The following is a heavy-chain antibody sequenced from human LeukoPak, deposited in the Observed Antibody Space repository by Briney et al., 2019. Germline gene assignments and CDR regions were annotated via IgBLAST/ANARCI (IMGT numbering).Heavy chain of an antibody. J-gene: IGHJ6*04. CDR3: AELGITMIGGV. V-gene: IGHV3-23*01. D-gene: IGHD3-10*02. CDR2: IGPSGGIT. Sequence: PGGSLRLSCAASGFTFSSHGMNWVRQAPGKGLEWVSGIGPSGGITYYTDSVKGRFTISRDNSKNTQSLQMNSLRAEDTAVYYCAELGITMIGGVWGKGTTITISS. CDR1: GFTFSSHG.